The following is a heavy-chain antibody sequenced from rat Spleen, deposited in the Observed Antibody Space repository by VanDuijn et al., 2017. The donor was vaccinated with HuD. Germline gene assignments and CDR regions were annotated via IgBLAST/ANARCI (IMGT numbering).Heavy chain of an antibody. CDR1: GFTFSNYY. CDR2: ISNGGGNT. D-gene: IGHD1-11*01. V-gene: IGHV5-25*01. CDR3: ARHGYGGYSGPFAY. J-gene: IGHJ3*01. Sequence: EVQLAESGGGLVQPGRSMKLSCTALGFTFSNYYMAWVRQAPTKGLEWVASISNGGGNTYYRDSVKGRFTISRDNAKSTLYLQMDSLRSEDTATYCCARHGYGGYSGPFAYWGQGTLVTVSS.